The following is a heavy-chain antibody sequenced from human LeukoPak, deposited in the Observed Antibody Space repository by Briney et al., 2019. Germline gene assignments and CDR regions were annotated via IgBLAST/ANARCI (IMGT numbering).Heavy chain of an antibody. CDR1: GGSISSYY. CDR2: ISYSGST. J-gene: IGHJ4*02. CDR3: ASVSSRPYYYDSSGYYH. V-gene: IGHV4-30-4*08. Sequence: PSQTLSLTCTVSGGSISSYYWSWIRQPPRKSLEWIGYISYSGSTYYTPSLKSRVTISVDTSKNQFSLKLSSLTAPDTAVYYCASVSSRPYYYDSSGYYHWGQGTLVTVSS. D-gene: IGHD3-22*01.